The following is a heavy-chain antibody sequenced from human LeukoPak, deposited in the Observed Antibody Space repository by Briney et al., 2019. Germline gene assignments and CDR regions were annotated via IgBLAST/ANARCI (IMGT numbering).Heavy chain of an antibody. V-gene: IGHV3-66*01. D-gene: IGHD6-13*01. CDR2: IYSGGST. CDR1: GFTVSSNY. J-gene: IGHJ4*02. Sequence: TGGSLRLSCAASGFTVSSNYMSWVRQAPGKGLEWVSVIYSGGSTYYADSVKGRFTISRDNSKNTLYLQMNSLRAEDTAVYYCARDDTAAGTLDYWGQGTLVTVSS. CDR3: ARDDTAAGTLDY.